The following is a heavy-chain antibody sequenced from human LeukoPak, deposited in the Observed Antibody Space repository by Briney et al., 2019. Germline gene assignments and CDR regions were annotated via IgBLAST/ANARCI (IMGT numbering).Heavy chain of an antibody. CDR3: ARLYYDFWSGYSNPGLNYYMDV. CDR2: IYPGDSDT. CDR1: GYSFTSYW. V-gene: IGHV5-51*01. Sequence: GESLKISCKGSGYSFTSYWIGWVRQMPGKGLEWMGIIYPGDSDTRYSPSFQGQVTISADKSISTAYLQWSSLKASDAAMYYCARLYYDFWSGYSNPGLNYYMDVWGKGTTVTVSS. J-gene: IGHJ6*03. D-gene: IGHD3-3*01.